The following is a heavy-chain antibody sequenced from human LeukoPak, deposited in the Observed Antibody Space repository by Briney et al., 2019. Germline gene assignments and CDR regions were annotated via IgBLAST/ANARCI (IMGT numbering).Heavy chain of an antibody. CDR1: GGSISSSSYY. V-gene: IGHV4-39*01. CDR2: ISYSGST. D-gene: IGHD3-3*01. Sequence: PSETLSLTCTVSGGSISSSSYYWGWIRQPPGKGLEWIGSISYSGSTYYNPSLKSRVTISVDTSKNQFSLKLSSVTAADTAVYYCARNPLTTIFGVVIVDAFDIWGQGTMVTVSS. J-gene: IGHJ3*02. CDR3: ARNPLTTIFGVVIVDAFDI.